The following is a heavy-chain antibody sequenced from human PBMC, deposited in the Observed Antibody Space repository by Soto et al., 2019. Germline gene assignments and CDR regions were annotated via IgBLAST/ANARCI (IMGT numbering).Heavy chain of an antibody. CDR1: GYTFTSSD. CDR2: MNPNNDNT. V-gene: IGHV1-8*01. Sequence: QVQLVQSGAEVKKPGASVKVSCKASGYTFTSSDINWVRQASGQGLEWLGWMNPNNDNTGYAQKFQGRVTMTRNTSISTAYMELSSLSSEDTAVYYCAMGEGSGNFDYWGRGTLVTVAS. J-gene: IGHJ4*02. D-gene: IGHD6-25*01. CDR3: AMGEGSGNFDY.